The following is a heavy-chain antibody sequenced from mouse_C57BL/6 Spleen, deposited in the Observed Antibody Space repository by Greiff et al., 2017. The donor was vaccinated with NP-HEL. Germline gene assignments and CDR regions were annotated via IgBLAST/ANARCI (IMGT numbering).Heavy chain of an antibody. CDR1: GYTFTSYW. Sequence: QVQLQQPGAELVMPGASVKLSCKASGYTFTSYWMHWVKQRPGQGLEWIGEIDPSDSYTNYNQKFKGKSTLTVDKSSSTAYMQLSSLTSEDSAVYYCASGYDYGHFDYWGQGTTLTVSS. CDR3: ASGYDYGHFDY. D-gene: IGHD2-4*01. J-gene: IGHJ2*01. CDR2: IDPSDSYT. V-gene: IGHV1-69*01.